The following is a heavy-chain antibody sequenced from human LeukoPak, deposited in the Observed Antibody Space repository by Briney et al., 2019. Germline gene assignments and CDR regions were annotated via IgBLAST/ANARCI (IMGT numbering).Heavy chain of an antibody. D-gene: IGHD2-21*01. Sequence: ASVTVSCKASGYTFTGYDVHWVRQAPGQGLEWRGWINRNSGGTKYAQKFQGRVTMTRDTSINTAYMELSRLRSDDTAVYYCARDAYISSSVLDMDVWGQGTTVIVSS. V-gene: IGHV1-2*02. CDR3: ARDAYISSSVLDMDV. CDR1: GYTFTGYD. J-gene: IGHJ6*02. CDR2: INRNSGGT.